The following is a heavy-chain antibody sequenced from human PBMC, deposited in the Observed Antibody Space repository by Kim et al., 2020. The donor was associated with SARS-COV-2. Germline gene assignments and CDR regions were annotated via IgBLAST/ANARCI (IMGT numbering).Heavy chain of an antibody. V-gene: IGHV4-34*01. CDR2: INHSGST. Sequence: SETLSLTCAVYGGSFSGYYWSWIRQPPGKGLEWIGEINHSGSTNYNPSLKSRVTISVDTSKNQFSLKLNSVTAADTAVYYCARGPVLLWFRPHWFDPWGQGNLVTVSS. CDR1: GGSFSGYY. CDR3: ARGPVLLWFRPHWFDP. J-gene: IGHJ5*02. D-gene: IGHD3-10*01.